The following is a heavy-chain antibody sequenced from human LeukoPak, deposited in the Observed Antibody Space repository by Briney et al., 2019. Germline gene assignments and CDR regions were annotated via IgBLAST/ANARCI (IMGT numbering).Heavy chain of an antibody. V-gene: IGHV4-59*08. CDR2: IYYSGST. J-gene: IGHJ2*01. Sequence: SETLSLTCSVSIGPMSGDYWSWIRQPPGKGLEWIGYIYYSGSTNYNPSLKSRVTISVDTSKNQFSLKLSSVTAADTAVYYCARRWGDSSSFSGWYFDLWGRGTLVTVSS. D-gene: IGHD6-13*01. CDR1: IGPMSGDY. CDR3: ARRWGDSSSFSGWYFDL.